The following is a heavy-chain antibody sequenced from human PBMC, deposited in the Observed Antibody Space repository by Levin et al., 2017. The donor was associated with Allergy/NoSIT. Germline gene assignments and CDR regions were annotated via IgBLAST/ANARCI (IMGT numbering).Heavy chain of an antibody. Sequence: ASVKVSCKASGYTFKNYGISWVRQAPGQGLEWMGWISTHNGNTNYAQSFQGRVTMTADTSTSTADMELRSLISDDTAVYYCARFVVTPVSYFYMDVWGKGTTVTVSS. J-gene: IGHJ6*03. CDR1: GYTFKNYG. D-gene: IGHD2-2*01. CDR2: ISTHNGNT. CDR3: ARFVVTPVSYFYMDV. V-gene: IGHV1-18*01.